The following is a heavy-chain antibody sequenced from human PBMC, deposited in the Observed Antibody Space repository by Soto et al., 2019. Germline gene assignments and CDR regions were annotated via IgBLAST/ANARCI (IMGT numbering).Heavy chain of an antibody. CDR1: GGSISSGDYS. CDR3: ARALYYGAFDI. V-gene: IGHV4-30-2*01. CDR2: IYHSGST. D-gene: IGHD3-10*01. J-gene: IGHJ3*02. Sequence: SETLSLTCTVSGGSISSGDYSWSWIRQPPGKGLEWIGYIYHSGSTNYNPSLKSRVTISVDKSKNQFSLKLSSVTAADTAVYHCARALYYGAFDIWGQGTMVTVSS.